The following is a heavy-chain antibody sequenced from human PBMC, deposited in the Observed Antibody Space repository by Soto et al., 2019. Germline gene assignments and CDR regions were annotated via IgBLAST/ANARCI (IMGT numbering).Heavy chain of an antibody. CDR1: GYTFTSYG. Sequence: QVQLVQSGAEVKKPGASVKVSCKASGYTFTSYGISWVRQAPGQGLEWMGWISAYNGNTNYAQKLQGRVTMTTDTSTSTAYMELRSLRSDDTAVYYCARDVEDYSNLYYYYYMDVLGKGTTVTVSS. D-gene: IGHD4-4*01. V-gene: IGHV1-18*01. CDR2: ISAYNGNT. J-gene: IGHJ6*03. CDR3: ARDVEDYSNLYYYYYMDV.